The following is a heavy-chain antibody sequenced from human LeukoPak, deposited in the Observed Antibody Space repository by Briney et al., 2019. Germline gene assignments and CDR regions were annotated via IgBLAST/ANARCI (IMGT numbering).Heavy chain of an antibody. D-gene: IGHD6-19*01. CDR3: AKTTGYSSGWYDY. CDR2: ISWNSGSI. J-gene: IGHJ4*02. V-gene: IGHV3-9*01. Sequence: GGSLRLSCAASGFTFDDYAMHWVRQAPGKGLEWVSGISWNSGSIGYADSVKGRFTISRDNAKNSLYLQMNSLRAEDTALYNCAKTTGYSSGWYDYWGQGTLVTVSS. CDR1: GFTFDDYA.